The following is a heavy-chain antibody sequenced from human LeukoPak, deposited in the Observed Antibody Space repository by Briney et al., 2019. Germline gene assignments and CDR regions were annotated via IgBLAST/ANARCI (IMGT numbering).Heavy chain of an antibody. CDR2: INPNSGGT. D-gene: IGHD1-1*01. J-gene: IGHJ6*02. CDR3: PREVVSGTYYYGMDV. V-gene: IGHV1-2*02. CDR1: GYTFTGYY. Sequence: KPGASVKVSCKASGYTFTGYYMHWVRQAPGQGLEWMGWINPNSGGTNYAQKFQGRVTMTRDTSISTVYMELSRLRSYDAAVYYGPREVVSGTYYYGMDVWGQGTTVTVSS.